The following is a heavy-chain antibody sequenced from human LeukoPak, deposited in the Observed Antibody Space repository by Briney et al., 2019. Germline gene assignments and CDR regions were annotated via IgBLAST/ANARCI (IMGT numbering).Heavy chain of an antibody. Sequence: GGSLRLSCAASGFTVSSIHMVWVRQAPGKGLEWVSVTYTGGNSYYADSVKGRFIISRDISKNTLYLQMNSLRAEDSALYYCARGGRGSAAVVAPRSFDIWDQGTMVTVSS. J-gene: IGHJ3*02. V-gene: IGHV3-53*01. D-gene: IGHD3-22*01. CDR2: TYTGGNS. CDR3: ARGGRGSAAVVAPRSFDI. CDR1: GFTVSSIH.